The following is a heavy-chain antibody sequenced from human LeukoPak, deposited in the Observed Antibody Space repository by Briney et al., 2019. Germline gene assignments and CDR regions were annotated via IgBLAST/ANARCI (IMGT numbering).Heavy chain of an antibody. CDR3: AKDIGGGYYLDHYFDY. D-gene: IGHD3-22*01. CDR2: ISYDGSNK. Sequence: PGGSLRLSCAASGFTFSSYGMHWVRQAPGKGLEWVAVISYDGSNKYYADSVKGRFTISRDNSKNTLYLQMNSLRAEDTAVYYCAKDIGGGYYLDHYFDYWGQGTLVTVSS. J-gene: IGHJ4*02. V-gene: IGHV3-30*18. CDR1: GFTFSSYG.